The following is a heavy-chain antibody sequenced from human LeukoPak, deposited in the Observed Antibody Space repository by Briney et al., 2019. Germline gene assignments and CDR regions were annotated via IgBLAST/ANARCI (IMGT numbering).Heavy chain of an antibody. CDR1: GFTFSSYA. Sequence: GGSLRLSCAASGFTFSSYATSWVRQAPGKGLEWVSAISAAGNTYYADSVKGRFTISRGNSKNTLFLQMNSLRTEDTAIYYCAKRSASGSYYFDYWGQGALVTVSS. V-gene: IGHV3-23*01. J-gene: IGHJ4*02. D-gene: IGHD3-10*01. CDR2: ISAAGNT. CDR3: AKRSASGSYYFDY.